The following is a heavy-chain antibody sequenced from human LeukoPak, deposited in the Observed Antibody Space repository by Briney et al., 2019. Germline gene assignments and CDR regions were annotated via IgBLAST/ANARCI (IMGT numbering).Heavy chain of an antibody. CDR3: ARGASSYYDSSDYFDY. CDR2: ISAYNGNT. CDR1: GYTFTSYG. Sequence: GASAKVSCKASGYTFTSYGISWVRQAPGQGLEWMGWISAYNGNTNYAQKLQGRVTMTTDTSTSTAYMELRSLRSDDTAVYYCARGASSYYDSSDYFDYWGQGTLVTVSS. V-gene: IGHV1-18*01. J-gene: IGHJ4*02. D-gene: IGHD3-22*01.